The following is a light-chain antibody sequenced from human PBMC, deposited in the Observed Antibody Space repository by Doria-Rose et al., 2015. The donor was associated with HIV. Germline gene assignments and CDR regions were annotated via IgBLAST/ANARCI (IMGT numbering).Light chain of an antibody. CDR1: QGLLHTIGYNY. V-gene: IGKV2-28*01. J-gene: IGKJ2*01. CDR3: MQALQTPYT. CDR2: LGS. Sequence: TRSPLSLPVTPGQPASISCRSSQGLLHTIGYNYLDWYLRKPGQSPQLLIYLGSNRASGVPDRFSGSGSGTDFTLKISRVEAEDVGVYYCMQALQTPYTFGQGTKLEIK.